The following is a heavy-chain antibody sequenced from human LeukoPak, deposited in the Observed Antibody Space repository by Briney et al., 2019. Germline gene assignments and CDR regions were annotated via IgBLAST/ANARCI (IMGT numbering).Heavy chain of an antibody. J-gene: IGHJ5*02. CDR2: IIPILGIA. D-gene: IGHD6-13*01. Sequence: AAVKVSCKASGGTFSSYAISWVRQAPGQGREWMGRIIPILGIANYAQKFQGRVTITADKSTSTAYMELSSLRSEDTAVYYCARAESYSRGFDPWGQGTLVTVSA. V-gene: IGHV1-69*04. CDR3: ARAESYSRGFDP. CDR1: GGTFSSYA.